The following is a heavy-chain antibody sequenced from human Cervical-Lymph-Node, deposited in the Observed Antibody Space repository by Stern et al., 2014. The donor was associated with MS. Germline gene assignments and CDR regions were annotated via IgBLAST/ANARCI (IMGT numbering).Heavy chain of an antibody. CDR3: AIEMAARRPDP. CDR1: GVAVSASY. D-gene: IGHD6-6*01. CDR2: IHTVGTT. Sequence: VQLMQSGGGLVQPGESMRLSCAASGVAVSASYVNWVRQAPGKGLEWVSMIHTVGTTYYADSVRGRFTISRDRSENTVYLQMNSLTIEDTATYYCAIEMAARRPDPWGQGTLVTVSS. V-gene: IGHV3-66*01. J-gene: IGHJ5*02.